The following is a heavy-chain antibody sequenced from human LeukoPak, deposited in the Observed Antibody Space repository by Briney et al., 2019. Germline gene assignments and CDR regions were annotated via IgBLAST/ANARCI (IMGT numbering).Heavy chain of an antibody. D-gene: IGHD3-10*01. CDR1: GGSISSSSYY. Sequence: SETLSLTCTVSGGSISSSSYYWGWIRQPPGKGLEWIGSIYYSGSTYYNPSLKSRVTISVDTSKNQFSLKLSSVTAADTAVYYCARGDRIKKAFDIWGQGTMVTVSS. CDR3: ARGDRIKKAFDI. V-gene: IGHV4-39*01. CDR2: IYYSGST. J-gene: IGHJ3*02.